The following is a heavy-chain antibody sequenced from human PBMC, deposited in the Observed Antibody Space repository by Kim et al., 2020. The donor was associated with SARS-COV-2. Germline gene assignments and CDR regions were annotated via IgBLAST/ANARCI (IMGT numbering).Heavy chain of an antibody. V-gene: IGHV3-20*01. CDR2: INWNGGDT. D-gene: IGHD2-2*01. CDR1: GFTFDGYG. J-gene: IGHJ4*02. Sequence: GGSLRLSCVASGFTFDGYGMGWVRQAPGKGLEWVSGINWNGGDTYYADSVKGRFTISRDNAKNSLYLQMNSLRAEDTALYDCARYSLTYQGFFGSWGQGTLVSVSS. CDR3: ARYSLTYQGFFGS.